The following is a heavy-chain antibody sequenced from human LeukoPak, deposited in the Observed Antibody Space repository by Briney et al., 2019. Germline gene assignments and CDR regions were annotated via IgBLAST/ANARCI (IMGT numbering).Heavy chain of an antibody. J-gene: IGHJ5*02. CDR3: GRVSTIFGVVTDNWFVP. Sequence: PSETLSLTCTVSGGSISSYYWSWIRQPPGKGLEWIGYIYYSGSTNYNPSLKSRVTISVDTSRNQFSLKLSSVTAADTAVYYCGRVSTIFGVVTDNWFVPWGEGTLVTVSS. V-gene: IGHV4-59*01. CDR1: GGSISSYY. CDR2: IYYSGST. D-gene: IGHD3-3*01.